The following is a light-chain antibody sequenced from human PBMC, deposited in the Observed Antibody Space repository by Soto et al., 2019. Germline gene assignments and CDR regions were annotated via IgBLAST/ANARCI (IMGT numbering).Light chain of an antibody. J-gene: IGKJ2*01. V-gene: IGKV3-20*01. CDR1: QSVSSSY. Sequence: EIVLTQSPGTLSLSPGERATLSCRASQSVSSSYLAWYQQKPGQAPRLLIYGASSRATGIPDRFSGSGSGTDFTLTISRLGPEDFAVYYCQQYGSSPMSTFGQGTKLEIK. CDR3: QQYGSSPMST. CDR2: GAS.